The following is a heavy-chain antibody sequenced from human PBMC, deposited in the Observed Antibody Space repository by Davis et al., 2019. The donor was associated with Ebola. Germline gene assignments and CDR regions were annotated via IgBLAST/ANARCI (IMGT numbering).Heavy chain of an antibody. D-gene: IGHD3-3*01. CDR3: ARLDWDYDFWSGYYRGFDY. CDR2: ISSSSSTI. J-gene: IGHJ4*02. Sequence: GESLKISCAASGFTFSSYSMNWVRQAPGKGLEWVSYISSSSSTIYYADSVKGRFTISRDNAKNSLYLQMNSLRDEDTAVYYCARLDWDYDFWSGYYRGFDYWGQGTLVTVSS. CDR1: GFTFSSYS. V-gene: IGHV3-48*02.